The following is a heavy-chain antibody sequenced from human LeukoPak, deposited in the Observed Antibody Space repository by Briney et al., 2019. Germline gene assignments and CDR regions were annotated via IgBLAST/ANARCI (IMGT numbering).Heavy chain of an antibody. CDR3: ARWPHCQDF. CDR1: GSTFSDFY. CDR2: INKDGSEE. J-gene: IGHJ4*02. V-gene: IGHV3-7*03. Sequence: PGGSLRLSCAASGSTFSDFYMSWVRQAPGKGLEWVANINKDGSEEKYVDSVKGRFTISRDNAKNSLYLQMSSLRADDTAVYYCARWPHCQDFWGRGTRVTVSS.